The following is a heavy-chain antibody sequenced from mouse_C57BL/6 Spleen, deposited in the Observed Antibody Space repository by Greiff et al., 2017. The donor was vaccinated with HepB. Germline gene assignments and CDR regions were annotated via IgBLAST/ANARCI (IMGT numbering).Heavy chain of an antibody. CDR1: GFTFSDYY. Sequence: EVKLVESEGGLVQPGSSMKLSCTASGFTFSDYYMAWVRQVPEKGLEWVANINYDGSSTYYLDSLKSRFIISRDNAKNILYLQMSSLKSEDTATYYCARDRGYGSIYYFDYWGQGTTLTVSS. J-gene: IGHJ2*01. CDR3: ARDRGYGSIYYFDY. CDR2: INYDGSST. V-gene: IGHV5-16*01. D-gene: IGHD1-1*01.